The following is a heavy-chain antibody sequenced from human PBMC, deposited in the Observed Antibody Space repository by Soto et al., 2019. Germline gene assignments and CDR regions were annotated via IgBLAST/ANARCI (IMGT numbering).Heavy chain of an antibody. V-gene: IGHV4-31*03. CDR3: ARTIPLDDYYGMDV. CDR1: GGSISSGGYY. Sequence: SETLSLTCTVSGGSISSGGYYWSWIRQHPGKGLEWIGYIYYSGSTYYNPSLKSRVTISVDTSKNQFSLKLSSVTAADTAVYYCARTIPLDDYYGMDVWGQGTTVTVSS. D-gene: IGHD1-1*01. CDR2: IYYSGST. J-gene: IGHJ6*02.